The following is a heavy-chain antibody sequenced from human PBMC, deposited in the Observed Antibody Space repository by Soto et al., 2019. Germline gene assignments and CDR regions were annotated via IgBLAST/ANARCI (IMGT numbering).Heavy chain of an antibody. CDR1: SYY. J-gene: IGHJ4*02. D-gene: IGHD4-17*01. CDR2: IYYSGST. V-gene: IGHV4-59*08. CDR3: ARRYGANFDY. Sequence: SYYWSWIRQPPGKGLEWIGYIYYSGSTNYNPSLKSRVTISVDTSKNQFSLKLSSVTAADTAVYYCARRYGANFDYWGQGTLVTVSS.